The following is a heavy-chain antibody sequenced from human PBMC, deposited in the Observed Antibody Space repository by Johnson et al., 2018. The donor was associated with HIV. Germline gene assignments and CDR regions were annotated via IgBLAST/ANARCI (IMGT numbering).Heavy chain of an antibody. CDR3: AMPYYFDSGVYQ. Sequence: VQLVEWGGGLVQPGGSLRLSSVASGFTFGRHDMHWVRQFTGKGLEWVSSIATAGDTYHPGSVKGRFTISRDNAKNSLYLQMNSLRVEDMGIYYCAMPYYFDSGVYQWGQGTMVTVSS. V-gene: IGHV3-13*01. CDR1: GFTFGRHD. D-gene: IGHD3-22*01. J-gene: IGHJ3*01. CDR2: IATAGDT.